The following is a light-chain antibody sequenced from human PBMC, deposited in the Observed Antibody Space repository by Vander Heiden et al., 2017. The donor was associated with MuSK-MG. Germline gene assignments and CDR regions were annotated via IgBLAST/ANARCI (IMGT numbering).Light chain of an antibody. Sequence: DIQVTQSPSSLSASVGDRVTITCRASQSISNYFSWFRQKPGKAPEFLIYAASTLQSGVPSRFSGSGSGTDFTLTISSLQPEDFATYYCQQSYSTPYTFGQGTKLEMK. CDR2: AAS. CDR1: QSISNY. V-gene: IGKV1-39*01. CDR3: QQSYSTPYT. J-gene: IGKJ2*01.